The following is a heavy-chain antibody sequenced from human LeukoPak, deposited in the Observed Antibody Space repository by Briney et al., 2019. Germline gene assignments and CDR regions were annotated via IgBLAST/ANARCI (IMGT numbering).Heavy chain of an antibody. CDR3: ARHTIVVVPAATVSSGFDY. D-gene: IGHD2-2*01. CDR1: GGSISSGSYY. V-gene: IGHV4-61*02. J-gene: IGHJ4*02. CDR2: IYTSGST. Sequence: SQTLSLTCTVSGGSISSGSYYWSWIRQPAGKGLEWIGRIYTSGSTNYNPSLKSRVTISVDTSKNQFSLKLSSVTAADTAVYYCARHTIVVVPAATVSSGFDYWGQGTLVTVSS.